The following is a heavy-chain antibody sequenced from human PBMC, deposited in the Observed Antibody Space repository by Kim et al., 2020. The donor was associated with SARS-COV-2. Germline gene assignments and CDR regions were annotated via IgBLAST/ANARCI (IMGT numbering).Heavy chain of an antibody. J-gene: IGHJ6*02. CDR2: ITSSSNYI. V-gene: IGHV3-21*01. D-gene: IGHD3-9*01. CDR1: GFTFSTYS. CDR3: ARPVPYDILTGYYTAPHYYYGMDV. Sequence: GGSLRLSCAASGFTFSTYSMNWVRQAPGKGLEWVSSITSSSNYIHYADSMKGRFTISRDNAKNSLYLQMNSLRDEDTAVYYCARPVPYDILTGYYTAPHYYYGMDVWGQGTTVTVSS.